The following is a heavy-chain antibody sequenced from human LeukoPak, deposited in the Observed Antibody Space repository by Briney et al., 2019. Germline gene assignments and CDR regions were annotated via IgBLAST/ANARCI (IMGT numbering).Heavy chain of an antibody. CDR1: GFTFSSYS. CDR2: ISSSSRSYI. CDR3: ARDLWGGATPISH. J-gene: IGHJ4*02. D-gene: IGHD1-26*01. Sequence: PGGSLRLSCAASGFTFSSYSMNWVRQAPGKGLEWVSSISSSSRSYIYYADSVKGRFTISRDNAKNSLYLQMNSLRAEDTAVYYCARDLWGGATPISHWGRGTLVTVSS. V-gene: IGHV3-21*01.